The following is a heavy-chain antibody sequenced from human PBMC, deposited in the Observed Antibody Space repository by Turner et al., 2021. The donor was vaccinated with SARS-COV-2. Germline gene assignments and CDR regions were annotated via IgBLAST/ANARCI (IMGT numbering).Heavy chain of an antibody. V-gene: IGHV3-74*01. CDR2: ISDDGSSA. CDR1: GFTFSDHW. J-gene: IGHJ4*02. D-gene: IGHD6-13*01. Sequence: VQLVESGGDFGHPGGSLRLSCVGSGFTFSDHWMHWVRQGPGKGLVWVSRISDDGSSASYGGSVRGRFTVSRDNAKNTLYLQMNSLRPDDTGVYYCTRRGIAAAGNDYWGQGTLVTVSS. CDR3: TRRGIAAAGNDY.